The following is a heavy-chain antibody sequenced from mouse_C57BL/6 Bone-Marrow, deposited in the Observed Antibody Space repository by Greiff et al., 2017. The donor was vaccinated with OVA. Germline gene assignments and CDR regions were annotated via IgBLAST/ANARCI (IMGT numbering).Heavy chain of an antibody. CDR2: INYDGSST. CDR3: ARVDGYLYAMDY. CDR1: GFTFSDYY. J-gene: IGHJ4*01. V-gene: IGHV5-16*01. D-gene: IGHD2-3*01. Sequence: EVQVVESEGGLVQPGSSMKLSCTASGFTFSDYYMAWVRQVPEKGLEWVANINYDGSSTYYLDSLKSRFIISRDNAKNILYLQMSSLKSEDTATYYCARVDGYLYAMDYWGQGTSVTVSS.